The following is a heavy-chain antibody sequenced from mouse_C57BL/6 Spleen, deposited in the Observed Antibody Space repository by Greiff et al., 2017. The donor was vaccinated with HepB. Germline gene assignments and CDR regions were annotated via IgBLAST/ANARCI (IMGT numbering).Heavy chain of an antibody. J-gene: IGHJ2*01. Sequence: QVQLKESGPELVKPGASVKISCKASGYAFSSSWMNWVKQRPGKGLEWIGRIYPGDGDTNYNGKFKGKATLTADKSSSTAYMQLSSLTSEDSAVYFCARLSYYDYDGFDYWGQGTTLTVSS. D-gene: IGHD2-4*01. CDR2: IYPGDGDT. CDR3: ARLSYYDYDGFDY. V-gene: IGHV1-82*01. CDR1: GYAFSSSW.